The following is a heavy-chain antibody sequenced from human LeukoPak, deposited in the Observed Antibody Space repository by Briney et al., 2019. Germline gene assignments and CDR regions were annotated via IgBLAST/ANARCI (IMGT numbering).Heavy chain of an antibody. CDR2: IYTSGST. V-gene: IGHV4-4*07. J-gene: IGHJ6*02. Sequence: PSETLSLTCTVSGGSISSYYWSWIRQPAGKGLEWIGRIYTSGSTNHNPSLKSRVTMSVDTSKDQFSLKLSSVTAADTAVYYCARDKRDPDCSGGSCYGMDVWGQGTTVTVSS. D-gene: IGHD2-15*01. CDR3: ARDKRDPDCSGGSCYGMDV. CDR1: GGSISSYY.